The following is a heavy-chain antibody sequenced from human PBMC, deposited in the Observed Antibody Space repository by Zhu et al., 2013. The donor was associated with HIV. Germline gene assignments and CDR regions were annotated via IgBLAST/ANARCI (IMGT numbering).Heavy chain of an antibody. CDR2: INHSGST. D-gene: IGHD6-13*01. V-gene: IGHV4-34*01. Sequence: QVQLQQWGAGLLKPSETLSLTCAVYGGSFSGYYWSWIRQPPGKGLEWIGEINHSGSTNYNPSLKSRVTISVDTSKNQFSLKLSSVTAADTAVYYCAREWAAAGFDYWGQGTLAPSPQ. J-gene: IGHJ4*02. CDR3: AREWAAAGFDY. CDR1: GGSFSGYY.